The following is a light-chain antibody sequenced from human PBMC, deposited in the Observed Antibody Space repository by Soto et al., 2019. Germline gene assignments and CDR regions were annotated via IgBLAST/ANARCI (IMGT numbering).Light chain of an antibody. V-gene: IGLV2-23*02. J-gene: IGLJ1*01. CDR3: CSYAGSSTYV. Sequence: QSALTQPASVSGSPGQSITISCTGTSSDVGSYNLVSWHQQHPGKAPKLMIYDVIKRPSGVSNRFSGSKSGSTASLTISGLQAEDEADYYCCSYAGSSTYVFGTGTKVTVL. CDR2: DVI. CDR1: SSDVGSYNL.